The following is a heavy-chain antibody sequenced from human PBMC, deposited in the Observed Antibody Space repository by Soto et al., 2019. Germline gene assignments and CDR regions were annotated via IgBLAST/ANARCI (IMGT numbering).Heavy chain of an antibody. Sequence: QVQLVQSGAEVKKPGASVKVSCKASGYTFIHYYIHWVRQAPGQGLEWMAIINPNGGSTNYAQKFQGRVTVTSDTSTSTVSMELNSLGSDDTAVYFCARSLLQGEFWGQGTLVTVSS. V-gene: IGHV1-46*01. D-gene: IGHD3-16*01. CDR1: GYTFIHYY. J-gene: IGHJ4*02. CDR2: INPNGGST. CDR3: ARSLLQGEF.